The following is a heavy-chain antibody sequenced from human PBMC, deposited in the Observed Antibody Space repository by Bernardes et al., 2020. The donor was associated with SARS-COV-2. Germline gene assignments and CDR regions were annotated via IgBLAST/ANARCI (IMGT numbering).Heavy chain of an antibody. D-gene: IGHD3-9*01. CDR1: GYTFTGYY. CDR3: AREPYYDILTGYYSQDYYGMDV. Sequence: ASVKVSCKASGYTFTGYYMHWVRQAPGQGLEWMGWINPNSGGTNYAQKFPGRVTMTRDTSLSTAYMELSRLRSDDTAVYYCAREPYYDILTGYYSQDYYGMDVWGQGTTVTVSS. V-gene: IGHV1-2*02. J-gene: IGHJ6*02. CDR2: INPNSGGT.